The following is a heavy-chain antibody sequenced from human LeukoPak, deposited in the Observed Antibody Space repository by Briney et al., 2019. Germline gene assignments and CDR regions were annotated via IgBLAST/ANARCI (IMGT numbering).Heavy chain of an antibody. Sequence: GGSLRLSCAASGFTFSSYGMLWVRQAPGRGLEWVAGISGSGGSTYYADSVKGRFSISRDNSKNTLYLQMNSLRAEDTAVYYCAKVRYSGSYWDSWGQGTLVTVSS. V-gene: IGHV3-23*01. CDR3: AKVRYSGSYWDS. J-gene: IGHJ4*02. CDR2: ISGSGGST. CDR1: GFTFSSYG. D-gene: IGHD1-26*01.